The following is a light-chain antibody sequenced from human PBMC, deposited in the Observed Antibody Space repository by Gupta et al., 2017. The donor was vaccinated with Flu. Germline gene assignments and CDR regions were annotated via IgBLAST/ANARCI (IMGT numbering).Light chain of an antibody. Sequence: DIQMTQSPSTLSSSVGDIVTITCRASQNITTLLAWYQQKPGKAPDLLIYKVSALEGGVPSRFSGGGSGTEFTLTISSLQPEDFATYYCQHFTADSWAFGQGTKV. J-gene: IGKJ1*01. CDR3: QHFTADSWA. V-gene: IGKV1-5*03. CDR1: QNITTL. CDR2: KVS.